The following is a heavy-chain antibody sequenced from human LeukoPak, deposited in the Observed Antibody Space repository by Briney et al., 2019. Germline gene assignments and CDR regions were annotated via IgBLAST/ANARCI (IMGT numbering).Heavy chain of an antibody. CDR3: TRKRGEIQYYYYTNV. Sequence: SVKVSCKASGGTFSSYAISWVRQAPGQGLEWMGGIIPIFGTANYAQKFQGRVTITAAESTSTAYMELSRLRSEDTAVYYCTRKRGEIQYYYYTNVWGKGTTVTVSS. V-gene: IGHV1-69*13. CDR2: IIPIFGTA. J-gene: IGHJ6*03. CDR1: GGTFSSYA. D-gene: IGHD1-1*01.